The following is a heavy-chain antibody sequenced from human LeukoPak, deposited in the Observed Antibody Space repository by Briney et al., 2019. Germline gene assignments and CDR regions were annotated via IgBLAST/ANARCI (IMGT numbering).Heavy chain of an antibody. J-gene: IGHJ6*03. D-gene: IGHD2-2*01. CDR3: ARDGGRVGSSTIPYYYYYMDV. V-gene: IGHV3-49*04. CDR1: GFTFGDYA. CDR2: IRSKAYGGTT. Sequence: GGSLRLSCTASGFTFGDYAMSWVRQAPGKGLEWVGFIRSKAYGGTTEYAASVKGRFTISRDDSKSIAYLQMNSLKTEDTAVYYCARDGGRVGSSTIPYYYYYMDVWGKGTTVTVSS.